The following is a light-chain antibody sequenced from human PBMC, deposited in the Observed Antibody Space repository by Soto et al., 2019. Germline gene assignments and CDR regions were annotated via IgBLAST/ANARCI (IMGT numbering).Light chain of an antibody. CDR1: SSDVGGYNY. Sequence: QSVLTQPASMSGSPGQSITISCTGTSSDVGGYNYVSWHQQHPGKAPKVMIYEVSNRPSGVSNRFSGSKSGNTASLTISGLQAEHEADYYCSSYTSSSTLVFGTGTKVTVL. J-gene: IGLJ1*01. CDR3: SSYTSSSTLV. V-gene: IGLV2-14*03. CDR2: EVS.